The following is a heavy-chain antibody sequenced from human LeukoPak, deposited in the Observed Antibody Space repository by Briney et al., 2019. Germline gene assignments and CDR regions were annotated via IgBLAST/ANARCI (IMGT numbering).Heavy chain of an antibody. Sequence: PGGSLRLSCAASGFTFSNYWMHWVRQAPGKGLVWVSRINSDGSSTTSADSVKGRFTISRDSAKNTLYLQMNSLRAEDTAVYYCAKGGATVIDYWGRGTLGTVSS. CDR1: GFTFSNYW. J-gene: IGHJ4*02. D-gene: IGHD4-17*01. CDR3: AKGGATVIDY. V-gene: IGHV3-74*01. CDR2: INSDGSST.